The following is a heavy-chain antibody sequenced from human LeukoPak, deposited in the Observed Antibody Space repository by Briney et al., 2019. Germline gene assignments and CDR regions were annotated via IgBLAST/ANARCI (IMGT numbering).Heavy chain of an antibody. D-gene: IGHD3-22*01. V-gene: IGHV3-30*02. Sequence: GGSLRLSCAASGFTFSSYGMHWVRQAPGKGLEWVAFIRYDGSNKYYADSVKGRFTISRDNSKNTLYLQMNSLRAEDTAVYYCAKDDPLYYYDSSGYYDYWGQGTLVTVSS. CDR1: GFTFSSYG. CDR2: IRYDGSNK. CDR3: AKDDPLYYYDSSGYYDY. J-gene: IGHJ4*02.